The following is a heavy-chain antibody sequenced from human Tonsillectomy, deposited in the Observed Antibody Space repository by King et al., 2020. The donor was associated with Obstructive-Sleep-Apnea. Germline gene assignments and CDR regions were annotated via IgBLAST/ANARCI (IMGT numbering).Heavy chain of an antibody. CDR3: ARDAGAAAGDY. CDR2: ISSSSSYI. V-gene: IGHV3-21*01. J-gene: IGHJ4*02. D-gene: IGHD6-13*01. Sequence: VQLLESGGGLVKPGGSLRLSCAASGFTFSSDSMNWVRQAPGKGLEWVSSISSSSSYIYYADSVKGRFTISRDNAKNSLYLQMNSLRAEDTAVYYCARDAGAAAGDYWGQGTLVTVSS. CDR1: GFTFSSDS.